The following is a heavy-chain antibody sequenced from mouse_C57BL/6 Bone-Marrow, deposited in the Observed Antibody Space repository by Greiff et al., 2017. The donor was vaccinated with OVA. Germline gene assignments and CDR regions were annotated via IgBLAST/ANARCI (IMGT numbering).Heavy chain of an antibody. D-gene: IGHD1-1*01. CDR1: GYSITSGYY. Sequence: VQLKESGPGLVKPSQSLSLSCSVTGYSITSGYYWIWIRQFPGNELEWMGYISYDGSNNYNPTLKNRISITRDTSKNQFFLKLTSVTTEDTATYYCERYRNIRCHYGNSYSKWYFDVWGTGTTVTFSS. CDR2: ISYDGSN. CDR3: ERYRNIRCHYGNSYSKWYFDV. V-gene: IGHV3-6*01. J-gene: IGHJ1*03.